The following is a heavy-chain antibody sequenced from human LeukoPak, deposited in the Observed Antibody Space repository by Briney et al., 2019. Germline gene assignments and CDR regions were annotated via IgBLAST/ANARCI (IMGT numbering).Heavy chain of an antibody. V-gene: IGHV3-23*01. CDR2: ISSNGRST. CDR3: AKGGY. Sequence: GGSLRLSCAASGFTVSSNYMSWVRQAPGKGLEWVADISSNGRSTYYSDSAKGRFTISRDNSKNTLYLQMNNLRVDDTAIYYCAKGGYWGQGPLVTVSS. J-gene: IGHJ4*02. CDR1: GFTVSSNY.